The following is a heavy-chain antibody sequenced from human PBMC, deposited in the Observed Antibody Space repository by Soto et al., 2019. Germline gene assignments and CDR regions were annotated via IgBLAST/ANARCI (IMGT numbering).Heavy chain of an antibody. CDR3: ARVMITFGGVIVTSMGAFDI. D-gene: IGHD3-16*02. J-gene: IGHJ3*02. CDR2: IYHSGST. V-gene: IGHV4-39*07. Sequence: ASETLSLTCTVSGGSISSSSFHWGWIRQPPGKGLEWIGSIYHSGSTNYNPSLKSRVTISVDKSKNQFSLKLSSVTAADTAVYYCARVMITFGGVIVTSMGAFDIWGQGTMVTVSS. CDR1: GGSISSSSFH.